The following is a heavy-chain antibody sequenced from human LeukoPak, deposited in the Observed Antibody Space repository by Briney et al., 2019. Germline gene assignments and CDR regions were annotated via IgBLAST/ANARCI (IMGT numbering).Heavy chain of an antibody. Sequence: GGSLRLSCAASGFTFSSYAMHWVRQAPGKGLEWVSVIYSGGSTYYADSVKGRFTISRDNSKNTLYLQMNSLRAEDTAVYYCASSSGSYCQYWGQGTLVTVSS. CDR1: GFTFSSYA. CDR3: ASSSGSYCQY. V-gene: IGHV3-53*01. D-gene: IGHD1-26*01. CDR2: IYSGGST. J-gene: IGHJ1*01.